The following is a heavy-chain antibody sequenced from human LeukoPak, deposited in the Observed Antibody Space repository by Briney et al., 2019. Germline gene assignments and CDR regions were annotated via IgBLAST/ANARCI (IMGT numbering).Heavy chain of an antibody. V-gene: IGHV3-30*04. Sequence: GRSLRLSCAASGITFSSYAMRWVRQAPGKGLEWVAVISYDGSNKYYADSVKGRFTISRDNSKNTLYLQMNSLRAEDTAVYYCARVMGRYCSSTSCYVDYWGQGTLVTVSS. J-gene: IGHJ4*02. CDR3: ARVMGRYCSSTSCYVDY. CDR2: ISYDGSNK. D-gene: IGHD2-2*01. CDR1: GITFSSYA.